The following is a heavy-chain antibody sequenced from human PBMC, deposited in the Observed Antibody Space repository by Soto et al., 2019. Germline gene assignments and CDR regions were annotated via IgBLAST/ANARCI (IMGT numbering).Heavy chain of an antibody. CDR2: ISGSGGST. V-gene: IGHV3-23*01. CDR1: GFTFSSYA. Sequence: PGGSLRLSCAASGFTFSSYAMSWVRQTPGKGLEWVSPISGSGGSTYYADSVKGRFTISRDNSKNTLYLQMNSLRAEDTAVYYCAKEGTVTKQFDYWGQGTLVTVSS. CDR3: AKEGTVTKQFDY. J-gene: IGHJ4*02. D-gene: IGHD1-1*01.